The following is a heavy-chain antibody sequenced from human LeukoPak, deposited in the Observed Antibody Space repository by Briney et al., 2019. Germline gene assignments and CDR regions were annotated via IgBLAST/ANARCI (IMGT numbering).Heavy chain of an antibody. V-gene: IGHV1-18*01. CDR3: ASARIYGDLDY. CDR2: ISAYNGNT. D-gene: IGHD4-17*01. CDR1: GYTFTSYG. J-gene: IGHJ4*02. Sequence: ASVKVSCKASGYTFTSYGISWVRQAPGQGLEWMGWISAYNGNTNYALKLQGRVTMTTDTSTSTAYMELRSLRSDDTAVYYCASARIYGDLDYWGQGTLVTVSS.